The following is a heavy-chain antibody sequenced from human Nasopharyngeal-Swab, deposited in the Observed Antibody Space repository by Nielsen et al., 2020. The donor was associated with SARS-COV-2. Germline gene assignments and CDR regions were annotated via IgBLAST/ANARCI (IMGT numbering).Heavy chain of an antibody. CDR1: GFTFSSYG. J-gene: IGHJ6*03. CDR2: ISYDGSNK. V-gene: IGHV3-30*03. Sequence: GESLKISCAASGFTFSSYGMHWVRQAPGKGLEWVAVISYDGSNKYYADSVKGRFTISRDNAKNSLYLQMNSLRAEDTAVYYCARKAGYSSSWEDYYYYYMDVWGKGTTVTVSS. D-gene: IGHD6-13*01. CDR3: ARKAGYSSSWEDYYYYYMDV.